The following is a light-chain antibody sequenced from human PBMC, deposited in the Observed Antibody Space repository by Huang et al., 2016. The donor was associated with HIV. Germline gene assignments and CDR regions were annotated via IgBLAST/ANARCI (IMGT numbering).Light chain of an antibody. J-gene: IGKJ2*01. CDR1: QGLLHSNGYNY. V-gene: IGKV2-28*01. CDR3: MQALQTPRT. CDR2: VGS. Sequence: DIVMTQSPLYLPVTPGEPASISCRSSQGLLHSNGYNYLDWYLQKPGQSTQFLIYVGSNRASGVPDRFSGSGSGTDFTLKISRVEAEYVVVYYCMQALQTPRTFGQGTKLEIK.